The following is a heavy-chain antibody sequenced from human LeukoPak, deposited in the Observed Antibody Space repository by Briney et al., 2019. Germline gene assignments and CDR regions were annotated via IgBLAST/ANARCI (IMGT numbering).Heavy chain of an antibody. CDR1: GFTFSDYG. Sequence: GGSLRLSCAASGFTFSDYGMHWVRQAPGKGLEWVAFIRYDGSNKYYADSVKGRFTISRDNSKNTLYLQMNSLRAEDTAVYYCAKLGLFGDHTNWLDPWGQGTLVTVSS. CDR3: AKLGLFGDHTNWLDP. CDR2: IRYDGSNK. D-gene: IGHD3-3*01. J-gene: IGHJ5*02. V-gene: IGHV3-30*02.